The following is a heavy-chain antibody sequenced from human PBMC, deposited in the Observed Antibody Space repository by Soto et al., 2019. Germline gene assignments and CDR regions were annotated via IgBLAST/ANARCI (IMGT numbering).Heavy chain of an antibody. CDR1: AYTFTNDG. Sequence: QVQLVQSGGEVKKPGASVKVSCKASAYTFTNDGITWVRQAPGQGLEWMGWISAYNGNTDYAQKFQDRVTMTTDTSTSTAYMELRSLRSDDTAVYYCARGRGIVVTGTKFDYWGQGTLVTVSS. J-gene: IGHJ4*02. D-gene: IGHD1-7*01. CDR3: ARGRGIVVTGTKFDY. CDR2: ISAYNGNT. V-gene: IGHV1-18*01.